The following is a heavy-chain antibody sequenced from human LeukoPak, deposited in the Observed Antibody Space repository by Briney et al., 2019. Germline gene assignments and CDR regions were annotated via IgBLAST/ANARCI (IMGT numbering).Heavy chain of an antibody. CDR3: AREKAGTTAPFDY. J-gene: IGHJ4*02. V-gene: IGHV4-59*01. D-gene: IGHD1-7*01. Sequence: SETLSLTCTGSGGSISSYYWSWIRQPPGKGLEWIGYIYYSGSTNYNPSLKSRVTISVDTSKNQFSLKLSSVTAADTAVYYCAREKAGTTAPFDYWGQGTLVTVSS. CDR1: GGSISSYY. CDR2: IYYSGST.